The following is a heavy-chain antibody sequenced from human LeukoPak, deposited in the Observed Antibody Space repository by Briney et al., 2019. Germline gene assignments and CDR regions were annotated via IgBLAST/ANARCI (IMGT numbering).Heavy chain of an antibody. Sequence: GESLQISCKGSGYSFTSYWIGWVRQMPGKGLEWMGIIYPGDSDTRYSPSFQGQVTISADKSISTAYLQWSSLKASDTAMYYCARLWGGSSGWYPFDYWGQGTLVTVSS. V-gene: IGHV5-51*01. CDR3: ARLWGGSSGWYPFDY. CDR1: GYSFTSYW. J-gene: IGHJ4*02. CDR2: IYPGDSDT. D-gene: IGHD6-19*01.